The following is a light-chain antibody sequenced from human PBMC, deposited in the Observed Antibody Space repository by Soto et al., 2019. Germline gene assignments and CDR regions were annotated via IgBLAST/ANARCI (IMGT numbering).Light chain of an antibody. J-gene: IGKJ4*01. CDR1: QSISRN. CDR2: TAS. V-gene: IGKV1-39*01. CDR3: PQSHSSPLS. Sequence: IQMTQSPSSLSASVGDRVTITCRASQSISRNLNWYQQKPGKAPELLIYTASNLQSGVPSRFSGSGSGTDFALTISSLQPEDSAVYYCPQSHSSPLSFGGGTKVEFK.